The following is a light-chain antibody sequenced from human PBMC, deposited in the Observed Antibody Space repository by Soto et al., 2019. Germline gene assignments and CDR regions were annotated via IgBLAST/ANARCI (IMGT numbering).Light chain of an antibody. CDR1: SSDVGGYNY. J-gene: IGLJ1*01. Sequence: QSALTQPRSVSGSPGQSVTISCTGTSSDVGGYNYVSWYQQHSGKAPKFMIYDVSKRPSGVPDRFSGSKSGNTASLTISGLQAEDEADYYCCSYAGSYRYVFGTGTKVTV. V-gene: IGLV2-11*01. CDR3: CSYAGSYRYV. CDR2: DVS.